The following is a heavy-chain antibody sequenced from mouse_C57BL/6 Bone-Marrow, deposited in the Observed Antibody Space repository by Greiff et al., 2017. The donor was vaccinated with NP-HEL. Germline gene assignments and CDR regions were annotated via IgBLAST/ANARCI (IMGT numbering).Heavy chain of an antibody. CDR1: GFSLTSYG. V-gene: IGHV2-2*01. Sequence: VQLQQSGPGLVQPSQSLSITCTVSGFSLTSYGVHWVRQSPGKGLEWLGVIWSGGSTDYNAAFISRLSISKDNSKSQVFFKMNRLQADDTAIYYCAREGDYYGSSYSYWGQGTLVTVSA. CDR2: IWSGGST. CDR3: AREGDYYGSSYSY. D-gene: IGHD1-1*01. J-gene: IGHJ3*01.